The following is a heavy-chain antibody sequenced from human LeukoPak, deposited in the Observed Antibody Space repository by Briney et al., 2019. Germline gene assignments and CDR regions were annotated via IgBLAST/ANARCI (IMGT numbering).Heavy chain of an antibody. V-gene: IGHV3-23*01. J-gene: IGHJ4*02. CDR1: GFTFSSYA. Sequence: PGGSLRLFCAASGFTFSSYAMSWVRQASGKGLEWVSAISGSGGSTYYADSVKGRCTISRDNSKNTLYLQMNSLRAEDTAVYYCATYYYDSSGYFLPFDYWGQGTLVTVSS. CDR3: ATYYYDSSGYFLPFDY. D-gene: IGHD3-22*01. CDR2: ISGSGGST.